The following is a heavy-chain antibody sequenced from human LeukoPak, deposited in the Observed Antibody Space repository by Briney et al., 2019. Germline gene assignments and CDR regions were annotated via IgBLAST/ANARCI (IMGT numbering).Heavy chain of an antibody. V-gene: IGHV3-23*01. CDR3: AKDSGLLWFAENYYYMDV. CDR1: AFTFSSYA. J-gene: IGHJ6*03. CDR2: ISGTGNRT. D-gene: IGHD3-10*01. Sequence: GGSLRLSCAASAFTFSSYAMGWVRHAPGKGLEWVSAISGTGNRTYYADSVKGRFTISRDNSKNTLYLQMNSLRAEDTAVYYCAKDSGLLWFAENYYYMDVWGKGTTVTISS.